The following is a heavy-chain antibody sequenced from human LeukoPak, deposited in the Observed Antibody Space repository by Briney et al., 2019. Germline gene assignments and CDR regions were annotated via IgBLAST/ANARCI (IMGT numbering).Heavy chain of an antibody. Sequence: GGSLRLSCAASGFTFSSFWMGWVRQTPGKRLEWVANMNIDGSEKYYADSVKGRFSISRDNARNSVYLQMNSLRVDDTAVYYCARYPYGGNDDYWGQGTLVTVSS. D-gene: IGHD4-23*01. J-gene: IGHJ4*02. CDR3: ARYPYGGNDDY. CDR1: GFTFSSFW. V-gene: IGHV3-7*01. CDR2: MNIDGSEK.